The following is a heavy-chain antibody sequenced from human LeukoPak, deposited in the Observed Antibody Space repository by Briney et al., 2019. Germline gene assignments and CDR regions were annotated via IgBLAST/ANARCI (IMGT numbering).Heavy chain of an antibody. D-gene: IGHD2-2*01. Sequence: GGSLRLSCAASGFTFSDYWMSWVRQAPGKGLEWVANIKQDGSEKYYVDSVKGRFTISRDNAKNSLYLQMSSLRAEDTAVYYCARVLYCSSTSCYGFDYWGQGTLVTVSS. J-gene: IGHJ4*02. CDR3: ARVLYCSSTSCYGFDY. V-gene: IGHV3-7*01. CDR1: GFTFSDYW. CDR2: IKQDGSEK.